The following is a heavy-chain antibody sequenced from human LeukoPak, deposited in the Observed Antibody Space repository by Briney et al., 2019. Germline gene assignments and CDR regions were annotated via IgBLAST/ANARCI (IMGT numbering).Heavy chain of an antibody. CDR3: ARVYQVRYFDWLLYRDAFDI. CDR1: GYTFTGYY. Sequence: ASVKVSCKASGYTFTGYYMHWVQQAPGQGLEGMGWINPNSCGTNYAQKFQGRVTMTRDTSISTAYMELSRLRSDDTAVSYCARVYQVRYFDWLLYRDAFDIWGQGTMVTVSS. D-gene: IGHD3-9*01. J-gene: IGHJ3*02. V-gene: IGHV1-2*02. CDR2: INPNSCGT.